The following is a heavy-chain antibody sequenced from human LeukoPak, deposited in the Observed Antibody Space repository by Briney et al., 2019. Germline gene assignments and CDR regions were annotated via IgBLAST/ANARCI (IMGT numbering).Heavy chain of an antibody. CDR1: GFTFSSYG. J-gene: IGHJ4*02. CDR2: IYSGGYT. V-gene: IGHV3-66*01. D-gene: IGHD3-16*01. Sequence: GGSLRLSCAASGFTFSSYGMHWARQAPGKGLEWVSVIYSGGYTYYADSVKGRFTISRDNSKNTLYLQINRLRAEDTAVYYCARDRGSGLDYWGQGTLVTVSS. CDR3: ARDRGSGLDY.